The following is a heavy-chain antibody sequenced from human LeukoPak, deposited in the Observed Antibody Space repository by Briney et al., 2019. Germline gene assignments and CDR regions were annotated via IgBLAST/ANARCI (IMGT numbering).Heavy chain of an antibody. CDR2: INPNSGGT. CDR3: ASDGDSSGESWFDP. D-gene: IGHD3-22*01. Sequence: ASVKVSCKASGYTFTGYYMHWVRQAPGQGLEWMRWINPNSGGTNYAQKFQGRVTMTRDTSISTAYMELSRLRSDDTAVYYCASDGDSSGESWFDPWGQGTLVTVSS. J-gene: IGHJ5*02. V-gene: IGHV1-2*02. CDR1: GYTFTGYY.